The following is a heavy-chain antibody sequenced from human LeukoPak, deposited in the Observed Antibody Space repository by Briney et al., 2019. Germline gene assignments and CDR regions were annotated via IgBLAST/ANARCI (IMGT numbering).Heavy chain of an antibody. D-gene: IGHD2-2*01. CDR3: ARAVAGIVVVPGGDYGMDV. CDR1: GGSISSGAYY. J-gene: IGHJ6*02. Sequence: PSETLSLTCTVSGGSISSGAYYWSWNRQHPGKGLEWIGYIYNSGSSYYNPSLQSRVIISVDTSKNQFSLKLSSVTAADTAVYYCARAVAGIVVVPGGDYGMDVWGQGTTVTVSS. CDR2: IYNSGSS. V-gene: IGHV4-31*03.